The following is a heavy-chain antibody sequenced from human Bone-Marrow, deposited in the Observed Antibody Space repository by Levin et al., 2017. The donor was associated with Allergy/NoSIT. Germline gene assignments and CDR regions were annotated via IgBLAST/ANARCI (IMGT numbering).Heavy chain of an antibody. J-gene: IGHJ3*01. Sequence: LSLTCAVSGFTFSSYSLNWVRQAPGKGLEWVSSISTSSSYIYYADSVKGRFTIFRDNANHSLYLQRNSLSAEDTACYYCASLGMSAAVCVRGALWGQVTMVTATS. V-gene: IGHV3-21*01. CDR2: ISTSSSYI. CDR3: ASLGMSAAVCVRGAL. D-gene: IGHD6-13*01. CDR1: GFTFSSYS.